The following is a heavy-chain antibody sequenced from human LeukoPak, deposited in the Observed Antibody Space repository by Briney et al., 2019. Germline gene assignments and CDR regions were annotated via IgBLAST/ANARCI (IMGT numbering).Heavy chain of an antibody. CDR3: AKGPQLYSGYHPDY. V-gene: IGHV3-23*01. CDR1: GFTFSSDA. CDR2: VTGSDDTT. D-gene: IGHD5-12*01. J-gene: IGHJ4*02. Sequence: GGSLRLSCAASGFTFSSDAMTWVRQAPGEGPEWVSTVTGSDDTTYYADSVKGRFTISRDYSKNTVHLQLNNLRAEDTAMYYCAKGPQLYSGYHPDYWGQGTLVTVSS.